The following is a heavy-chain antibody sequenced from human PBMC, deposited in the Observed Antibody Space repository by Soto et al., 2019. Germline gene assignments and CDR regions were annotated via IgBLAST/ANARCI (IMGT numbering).Heavy chain of an antibody. V-gene: IGHV4-59*01. Sequence: PSETLSLTCTVSSDSISSYYWSWIRQPPGKRLEWIVYISYSGSTDYNPSLKGRVTIAGDTSKNQFSLKVSSVTAADTAVYYCARGTSWQLPFDYWGQGTLVTVSS. CDR1: SDSISSYY. D-gene: IGHD6-13*01. J-gene: IGHJ4*02. CDR3: ARGTSWQLPFDY. CDR2: ISYSGST.